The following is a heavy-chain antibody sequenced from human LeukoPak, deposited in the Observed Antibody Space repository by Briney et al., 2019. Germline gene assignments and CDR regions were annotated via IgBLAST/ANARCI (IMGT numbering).Heavy chain of an antibody. CDR2: INPSGGST. CDR3: ARAHSGSYPGY. V-gene: IGHV1-46*01. CDR1: GYTFTGYY. J-gene: IGHJ4*02. Sequence: ASVKVSCKASGYTFTGYYMHWVRQAPGQGLEWMGLINPSGGSTSYAQKFQGRVAMTRDTSTSTVYMELSSLRSEDTAVYYCARAHSGSYPGYWGQGTLLTVSS. D-gene: IGHD1-26*01.